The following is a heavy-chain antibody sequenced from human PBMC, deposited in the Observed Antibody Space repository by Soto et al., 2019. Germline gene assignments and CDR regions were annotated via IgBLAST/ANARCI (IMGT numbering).Heavy chain of an antibody. V-gene: IGHV3-23*01. D-gene: IGHD2-2*01. CDR1: GLNCGGYG. J-gene: IGHJ4*02. Sequence: GVLMRVRYGVAGLNCGGYGMRWIRQAKGKGLEWVSSISGSGGSTYYADSVKGLFTISRDNSKNTLYLQMNRLRAEDTAIYFCAKVFSSPRPGLGSFDSWGQGTLVTVSS. CDR2: ISGSGGST. CDR3: AKVFSSPRPGLGSFDS.